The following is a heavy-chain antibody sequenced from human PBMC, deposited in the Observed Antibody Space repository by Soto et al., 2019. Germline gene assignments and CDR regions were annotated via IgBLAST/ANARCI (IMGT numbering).Heavy chain of an antibody. CDR3: ARRKCSTSCYYDY. V-gene: IGHV4-59*01. CDR1: GGSISSYY. D-gene: IGHD2-2*01. CDR2: IYYSGST. J-gene: IGHJ4*02. Sequence: QVQLQESGPGLVKPSETLSRTCTVSGGSISSYYWSWIRQPPGKGLEWIGYIYYSGSTNYNPSLKSRVTISVDTSKNQFSLKLSSVTAADTAVYYCARRKCSTSCYYDYWGQGTLVTVSS.